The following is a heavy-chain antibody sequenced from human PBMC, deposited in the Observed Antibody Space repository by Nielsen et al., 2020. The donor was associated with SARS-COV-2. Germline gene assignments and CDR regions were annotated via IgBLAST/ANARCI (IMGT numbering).Heavy chain of an antibody. Sequence: GGSLRLSCAASGFTFSSYAMHWVRQAPGKGLEWVAVISYDGSNKYYADSVKGRFTISRDNSKNTLYLQMNSLRAEDTAVYYCARVVAGRFGYFDYWGQGTLVTVSS. CDR1: GFTFSSYA. CDR3: ARVVAGRFGYFDY. V-gene: IGHV3-30-3*01. CDR2: ISYDGSNK. J-gene: IGHJ4*02. D-gene: IGHD6-19*01.